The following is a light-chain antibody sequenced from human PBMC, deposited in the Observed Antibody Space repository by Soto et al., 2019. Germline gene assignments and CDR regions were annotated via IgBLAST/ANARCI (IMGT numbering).Light chain of an antibody. CDR1: QSISSY. CDR3: QQSYSPRFT. CDR2: AAS. Sequence: DIQMTQSPSSLSASVGDRVTITCRASQSISSYLNWYQQKPGKAPKLLIYAASSLQSGVPSRFSGSGSATDFTLTISSLQPEDFATYYCQQSYSPRFTFGGGTKVEIK. V-gene: IGKV1-39*01. J-gene: IGKJ4*01.